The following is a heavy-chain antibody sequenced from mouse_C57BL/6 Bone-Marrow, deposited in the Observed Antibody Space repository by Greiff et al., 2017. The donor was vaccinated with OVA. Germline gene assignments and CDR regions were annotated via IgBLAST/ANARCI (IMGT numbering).Heavy chain of an antibody. V-gene: IGHV1-69*01. Sequence: QVQLQQPGAELVMPGASVKLSCKASGYTFTSYWMHWVKQRPGQGLEWIGEIDPSDSYTNYNQKFKGKSTLTVDKSSSTAYMQLSSLTAEDAAVYYCAWGYWYAMDDWGQGTSVTVSS. CDR1: GYTFTSYW. D-gene: IGHD2-3*01. J-gene: IGHJ4*01. CDR3: AWGYWYAMDD. CDR2: IDPSDSYT.